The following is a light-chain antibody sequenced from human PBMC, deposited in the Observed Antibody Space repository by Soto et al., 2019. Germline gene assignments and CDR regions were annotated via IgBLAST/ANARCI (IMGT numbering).Light chain of an antibody. CDR1: SSNIGAGYG. CDR3: ESYDSTLSGAR. Sequence: QAVVTQPPSVSGAPGQRVTISCTGSSSNIGAGYGVNWYQQLPGTAPKLLIYGNTNRPSGVPDRISGSKSGTSASLAITGLQAEDEADYYCESYDSTLSGARFGGGTKLTVL. J-gene: IGLJ3*02. V-gene: IGLV1-40*01. CDR2: GNT.